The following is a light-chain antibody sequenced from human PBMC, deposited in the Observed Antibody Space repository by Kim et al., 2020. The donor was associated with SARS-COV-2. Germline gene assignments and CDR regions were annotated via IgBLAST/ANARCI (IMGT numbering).Light chain of an antibody. CDR3: QQYNNWPSYT. Sequence: EIVMTQSPATLSVSPGEGATLSCRASQSINSDLAWYQQKPCQAPRLLIYGASTRATGIPVRFSGSGSGTDFTLTITSLQSEDFAVYYCQQYNNWPSYTFGQGTKLEI. CDR2: GAS. V-gene: IGKV3-15*01. J-gene: IGKJ2*01. CDR1: QSINSD.